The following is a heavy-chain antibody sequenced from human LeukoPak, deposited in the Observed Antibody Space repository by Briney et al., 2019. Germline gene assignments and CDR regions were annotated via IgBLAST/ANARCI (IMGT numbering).Heavy chain of an antibody. CDR1: GFIFSNCW. V-gene: IGHV3-7*01. CDR2: IKTDGSEK. J-gene: IGHJ1*01. CDR3: ATYSTRNAREFQS. D-gene: IGHD4-11*01. Sequence: GGSLRLSCETSGFIFSNCWMTWVRQAPGKGLEWVANIKTDGSEKYYADSVRGRFTISRDNAKNSLYLQMNSLRAEDTAVYYCATYSTRNAREFQSWGQGTLVTVSS.